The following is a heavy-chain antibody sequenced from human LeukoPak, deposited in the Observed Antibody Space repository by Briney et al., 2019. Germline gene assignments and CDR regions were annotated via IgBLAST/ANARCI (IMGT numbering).Heavy chain of an antibody. CDR3: AKEPYRGNRDYYYGMDV. V-gene: IGHV3-23*01. CDR2: ITGNGGKT. Sequence: PGGSLRLSCVASGFTFSSFAMTWVRQAPGKGLEWVSTITGNGGKTYDADSVKGRFAVSRDNSKNTLYLQMNSLRAEDTAVYYCAKEPYRGNRDYYYGMDVWGQGTTVTVS. J-gene: IGHJ6*02. D-gene: IGHD4-23*01. CDR1: GFTFSSFA.